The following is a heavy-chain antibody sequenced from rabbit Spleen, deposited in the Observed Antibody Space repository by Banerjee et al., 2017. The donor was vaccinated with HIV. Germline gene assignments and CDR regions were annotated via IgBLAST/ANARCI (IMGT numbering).Heavy chain of an antibody. V-gene: IGHV1S45*01. CDR2: MNTVSGNT. CDR3: ARDLADVIGWNFNL. Sequence: QEQLVESGGGLVTLGGSLTLTCTASGFSCYYKCVMCWVRQAPGKGLQWIGCMNTVSGNTVYATWAKGRFPISRTSSTTVALEMTSLTGADTATYFCARDLADVIGWNFNLWGPGTLVTVS. CDR1: GFSCYYKCV. D-gene: IGHD1-1*01. J-gene: IGHJ4*01.